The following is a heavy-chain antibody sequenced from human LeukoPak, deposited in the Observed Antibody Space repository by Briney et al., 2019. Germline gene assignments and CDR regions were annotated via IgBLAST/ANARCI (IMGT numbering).Heavy chain of an antibody. Sequence: PGGSLRLSCAASGFTVNSNDMSWVRQAPGKGLEWVSIIYSAGTTYYADSVKGRFTISRDNSKNTLYLQMKSLRAEDTAVYYCATSSGGYGDSGFDYWGQGTLVTVSS. CDR3: ATSSGGYGDSGFDY. V-gene: IGHV3-53*01. CDR2: IYSAGTT. D-gene: IGHD4-17*01. J-gene: IGHJ4*02. CDR1: GFTVNSND.